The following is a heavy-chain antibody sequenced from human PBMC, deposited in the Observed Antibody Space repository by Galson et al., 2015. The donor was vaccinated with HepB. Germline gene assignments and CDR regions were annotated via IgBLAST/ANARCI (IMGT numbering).Heavy chain of an antibody. J-gene: IGHJ3*02. CDR1: GFTFTSYA. D-gene: IGHD6-13*01. V-gene: IGHV3-30*02. CDR2: IRYDGSNK. CDR3: AKSEGIAAAGPLDAFDI. Sequence: SLRLSCAASGFTFTSYAMSWVRQAPGKGLEWVAFIRYDGSNKYYADSVKGRFTISRDNSKNTLYLQMNSLRAEDTAVYYCAKSEGIAAAGPLDAFDIWGQGTMVTVSS.